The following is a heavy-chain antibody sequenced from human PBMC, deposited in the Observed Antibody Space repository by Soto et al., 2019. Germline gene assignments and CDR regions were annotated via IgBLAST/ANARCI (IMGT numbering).Heavy chain of an antibody. CDR1: GFTFSDHY. CDR3: ARFSGSYTRGLDY. J-gene: IGHJ4*02. Sequence: PGGSLRLSCAASGFTFSDHYMDWVRQAPGKGLEWVGRSRNKANSYSTEYAASVKGRFTISRDESKNSLYLQMNSLKTEDTAVHYCARFSGSYTRGLDYWGQGTLVTVSS. V-gene: IGHV3-72*01. D-gene: IGHD1-26*01. CDR2: SRNKANSYST.